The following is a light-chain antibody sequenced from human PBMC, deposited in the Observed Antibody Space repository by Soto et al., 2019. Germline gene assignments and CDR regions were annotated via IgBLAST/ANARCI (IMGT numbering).Light chain of an antibody. J-gene: IGKJ1*01. Sequence: DIQMTQSPSTLSGSVGDRVTITCRASQTISSWLAWYQQKPGKAPKLLIYKASTLKSGVPSRFSGSGSVTEFTLTISSLQPDYFAADYCQHYKSYSEAVGQGTKVELK. V-gene: IGKV1-5*03. CDR3: QHYKSYSEA. CDR1: QTISSW. CDR2: KAS.